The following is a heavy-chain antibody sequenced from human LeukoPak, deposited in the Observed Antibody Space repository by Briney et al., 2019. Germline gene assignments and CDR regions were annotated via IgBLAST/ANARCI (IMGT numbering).Heavy chain of an antibody. Sequence: ASVKVSCKASGYTFTSYDINWVRQATGQGPEWMGWMSPNSGNAGYAQKFQGRVTMTRSTSMSTAYMELSSLRSEDTAVYYCARGPPNWGYDYWGQGTLVTVSS. CDR2: MSPNSGNA. CDR3: ARGPPNWGYDY. V-gene: IGHV1-8*01. CDR1: GYTFTSYD. D-gene: IGHD7-27*01. J-gene: IGHJ4*02.